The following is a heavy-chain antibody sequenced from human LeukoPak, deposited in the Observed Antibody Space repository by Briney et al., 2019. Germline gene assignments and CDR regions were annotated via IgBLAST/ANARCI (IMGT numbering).Heavy chain of an antibody. J-gene: IGHJ4*02. CDR3: ARVVKQQLVHYYFDY. V-gene: IGHV1-46*03. D-gene: IGHD6-13*01. Sequence: GGSLRLSCAASGYTLTSYYMHWVRQAPGQGLEWMGIINPSGGSTSYAQKFQGRVTMTRDTSTSTVYMELSSLRSEDTAVYYCARVVKQQLVHYYFDYWGQGTLVTVSS. CDR2: INPSGGST. CDR1: GYTLTSYY.